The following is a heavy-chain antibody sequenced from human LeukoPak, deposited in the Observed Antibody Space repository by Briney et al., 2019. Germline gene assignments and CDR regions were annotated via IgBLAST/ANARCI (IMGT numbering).Heavy chain of an antibody. V-gene: IGHV1-8*01. CDR2: MNPNSGNT. J-gene: IGHJ4*02. CDR1: GYTFTTYD. D-gene: IGHD6-13*01. CDR3: ARIAAPGNRRLNF. Sequence: GASAKVSCKASGYTFTTYDINWVRQAAGQGLEWMGWMNPNSGNTGNAQKFQGRVTMTRNTSISTAYMELTSLTSEDTAVYFCARIAAPGNRRLNFWGQGTLVTVSS.